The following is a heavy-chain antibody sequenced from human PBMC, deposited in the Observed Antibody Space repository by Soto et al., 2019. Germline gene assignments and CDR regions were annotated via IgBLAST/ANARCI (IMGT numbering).Heavy chain of an antibody. J-gene: IGHJ4*02. CDR2: LYSGGAT. CDR1: GFTVSSNY. V-gene: IGHV3-53*01. CDR3: ARGLGNGDYGDPGDY. D-gene: IGHD4-17*01. Sequence: EVQLVESGGGLIQPGGSLRLSCAASGFTVSSNYMTWVRKAPGKGLEWVSLLYSGGATYYADSVKGRFTISRDNSKNVVDLEMNSLRVEDTAMYYCARGLGNGDYGDPGDYWGQGTLVTVSS.